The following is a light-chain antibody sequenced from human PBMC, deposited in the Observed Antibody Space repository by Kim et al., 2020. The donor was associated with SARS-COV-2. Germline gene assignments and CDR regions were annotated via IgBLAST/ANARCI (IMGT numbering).Light chain of an antibody. CDR3: QAWDSSTVV. J-gene: IGLJ2*01. Sequence: SYELTQPHSVSVSPGQTASITCSGDKLGDKYACWYQQKPGQSPVLVIYQDGKRPSGIPERFSGSNSGHTATLTISGTQAMDEADYYCQAWDSSTVVFGGG. CDR1: KLGDKY. CDR2: QDG. V-gene: IGLV3-1*01.